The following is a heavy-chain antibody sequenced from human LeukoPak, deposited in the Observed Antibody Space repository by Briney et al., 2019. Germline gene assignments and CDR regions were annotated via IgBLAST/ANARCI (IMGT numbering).Heavy chain of an antibody. CDR1: GYTFTGYY. V-gene: IGHV1-2*02. Sequence: ASVKVSCKASGYTFTGYYMHWVRQAPGQGLEWMGWINPNSGGTNYAQKFQGRVTMTRDTSISTAYMELSRLRSDDTAVYYCARYYYGSGSYYNALPFFVAWGEGTLVAVSS. CDR2: INPNSGGT. CDR3: ARYYYGSGSYYNALPFFVA. J-gene: IGHJ5*02. D-gene: IGHD3-10*01.